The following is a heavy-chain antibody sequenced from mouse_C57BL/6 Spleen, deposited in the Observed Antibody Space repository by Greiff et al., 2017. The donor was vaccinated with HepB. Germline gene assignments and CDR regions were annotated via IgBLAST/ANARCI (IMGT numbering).Heavy chain of an antibody. CDR3: ARDYDRGYFDV. V-gene: IGHV5-16*01. Sequence: EVQLVESEGGLVQPGSSMKLSCTASGFTFSDYYMAWVRQVPEKGLEWVANINYDGSSTYYLDSLKSRFIISRDNAKNILYLQMSSLKSEDTATYYCARDYDRGYFDVWGTGTTVTVSS. D-gene: IGHD2-14*01. CDR1: GFTFSDYY. J-gene: IGHJ1*03. CDR2: INYDGSST.